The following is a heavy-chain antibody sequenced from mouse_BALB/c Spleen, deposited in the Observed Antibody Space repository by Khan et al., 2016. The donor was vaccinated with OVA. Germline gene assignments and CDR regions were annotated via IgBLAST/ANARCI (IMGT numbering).Heavy chain of an antibody. J-gene: IGHJ2*01. CDR3: ARVYGGCFDY. CDR1: GYSITSDYA. CDR2: ISYSGNT. Sequence: EVELVESGPGLVKPSQSLSLTCTVTGYSITSDYAWNWIRQFPGNKLEWMGFISYSGNTNYNPSLKSRISITRDTSKNQFFLQLNSVTTEDTATDYCARVYGGCFDYWGQGTTLTVSS. D-gene: IGHD1-1*01. V-gene: IGHV3-2*02.